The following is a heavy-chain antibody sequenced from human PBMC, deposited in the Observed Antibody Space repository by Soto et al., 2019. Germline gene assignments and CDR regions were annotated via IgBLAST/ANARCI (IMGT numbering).Heavy chain of an antibody. J-gene: IGHJ5*02. CDR2: IYYSGST. D-gene: IGHD3-10*01. Sequence: SETLSLTCTVSGGSISSGDYYCSWILHPPGKGLEWIGYIYYSGSTYYNPSLKSRVTISVDTSKNQFSLKLSSVTAADTAVYYCARCYGSGFFWFEPSGQGTMVTVSS. V-gene: IGHV4-30-4*01. CDR1: GGSISSGDYY. CDR3: ARCYGSGFFWFEP.